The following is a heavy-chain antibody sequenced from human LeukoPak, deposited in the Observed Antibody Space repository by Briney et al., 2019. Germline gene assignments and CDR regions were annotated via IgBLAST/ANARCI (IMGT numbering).Heavy chain of an antibody. CDR3: AGVPLGTYYYDSSGYS. V-gene: IGHV4-39*07. CDR1: GGSISSSSYY. CDR2: IYYSGST. D-gene: IGHD3-22*01. Sequence: SETLSLTCTVSGGSISSSSYYWGWIRQPPGKGLEWIGSIYYSGSTYYNPSLKSRVTISVDTSKNQFSLKLSSVTAADTAVYYCAGVPLGTYYYDSSGYSWGQGTLVTVSS. J-gene: IGHJ4*02.